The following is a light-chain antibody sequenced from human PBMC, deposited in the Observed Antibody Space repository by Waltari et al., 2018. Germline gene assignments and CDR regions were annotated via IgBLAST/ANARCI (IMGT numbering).Light chain of an antibody. CDR1: ALPKLY. Sequence: SYDLTQQPSVSVSPGQTARITCSGDALPKLYSYRYQQKPDQATEVLINKDTQRPSGIPERFSGSSSGTTFTLTISGVQAEDGADYYCQSSDTNFANHVLFVGATQLTVL. J-gene: IGLJ2*01. CDR3: QSSDTNFANHVL. V-gene: IGLV3-25*03. CDR2: KDT.